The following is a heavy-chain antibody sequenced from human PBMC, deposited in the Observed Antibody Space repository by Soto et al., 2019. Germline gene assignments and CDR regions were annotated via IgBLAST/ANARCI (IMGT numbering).Heavy chain of an antibody. CDR2: IYYSGST. J-gene: IGHJ4*02. CDR1: GGSISSYY. V-gene: IGHV4-59*08. D-gene: IGHD2-15*01. Sequence: SETLSLTCTVSGGSISSYYWSWIRQPPGKGLEWIGYIYYSGSTNYNPSLKSRVTISVDTSKNQFSLKLTSATAADTAVYYCARHDGGSDYPYYFDYWGQVTLVTVSS. CDR3: ARHDGGSDYPYYFDY.